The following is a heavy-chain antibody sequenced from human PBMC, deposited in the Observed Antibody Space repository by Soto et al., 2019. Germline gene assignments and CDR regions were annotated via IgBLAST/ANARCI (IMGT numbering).Heavy chain of an antibody. CDR3: ATMGTPATGLYFFDY. D-gene: IGHD2-15*01. J-gene: IGHJ4*02. CDR2: ISYSGST. V-gene: IGHV4-30-4*01. Sequence: TLSLTCTVSGGSISSGNYYWSWFRQPPGKGLEWIGFISYSGSTYYSTSLKSRVTISVDTSKSQFSLNLSFVTAADTSVYYCATMGTPATGLYFFDYWGQGSLVTVSS. CDR1: GGSISSGNYY.